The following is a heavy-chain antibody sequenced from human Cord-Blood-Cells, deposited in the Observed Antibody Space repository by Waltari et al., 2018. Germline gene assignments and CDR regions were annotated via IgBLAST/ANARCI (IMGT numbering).Heavy chain of an antibody. CDR3: ARGDQPTYYDFWSGYYPHWYFDL. CDR2: INHSGST. D-gene: IGHD3-3*01. CDR1: GGSFSGYY. Sequence: QVQLQQWGAGLLKPSETLSLTCAVYGGSFSGYYWSWIRQPPGKGLEWIGEINHSGSTNYNPSLKSRVTISVDTAKNQFSLKLSSVTAADTAVYYCARGDQPTYYDFWSGYYPHWYFDLWGRGTLVTVSS. V-gene: IGHV4-34*01. J-gene: IGHJ2*01.